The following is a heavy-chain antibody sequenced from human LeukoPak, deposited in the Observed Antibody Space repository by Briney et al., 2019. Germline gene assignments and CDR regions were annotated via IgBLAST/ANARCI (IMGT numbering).Heavy chain of an antibody. CDR2: ISSSSSTI. CDR3: ARARRYRSSWYHDY. V-gene: IGHV3-48*02. Sequence: GGSLRLSCAASGFTFSSYSMNWVSQAPGKGLDWVSYISSSSSTIYYADSVKGRFTISRDNANNSLYLQMNSLRDEDTAVYYCARARRYRSSWYHDYWGQGSLVTVSS. J-gene: IGHJ4*02. CDR1: GFTFSSYS. D-gene: IGHD6-13*01.